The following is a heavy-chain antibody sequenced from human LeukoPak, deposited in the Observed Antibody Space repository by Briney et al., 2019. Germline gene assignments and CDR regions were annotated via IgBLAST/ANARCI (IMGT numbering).Heavy chain of an antibody. J-gene: IGHJ4*02. D-gene: IGHD1-26*01. Sequence: GGSLRLSCAASGFTFSSYWMSLVRQAPGKGLEWVANIKQDGSEKYYVDSVKGRFTISRDNAKNSLYLQMNSLRAEDTAVYYCARDEIVGATTGEDYWGQGTLVTVSS. CDR3: ARDEIVGATTGEDY. CDR2: IKQDGSEK. CDR1: GFTFSSYW. V-gene: IGHV3-7*01.